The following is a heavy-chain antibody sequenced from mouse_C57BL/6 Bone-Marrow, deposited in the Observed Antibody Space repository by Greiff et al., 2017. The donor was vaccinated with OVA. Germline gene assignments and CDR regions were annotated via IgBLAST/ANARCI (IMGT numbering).Heavy chain of an antibody. V-gene: IGHV1-82*01. CDR1: GYAFSNSW. CDR3: ARRVLRPYWYFDV. D-gene: IGHD1-2*01. Sequence: VQLQQSGPELVKPGASVKISCKASGYAFSNSWMNWVKQRPGKGLEWIGRIYPGDGDTNYNGKFKGKATLTADKSSNTAYMQISSLTSEDSAVYFCARRVLRPYWYFDVWGTGTTVTVSS. CDR2: IYPGDGDT. J-gene: IGHJ1*03.